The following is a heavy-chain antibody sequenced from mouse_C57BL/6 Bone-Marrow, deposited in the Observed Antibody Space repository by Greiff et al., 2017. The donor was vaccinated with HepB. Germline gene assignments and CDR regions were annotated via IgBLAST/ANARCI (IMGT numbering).Heavy chain of an antibody. J-gene: IGHJ4*01. CDR2: ISSGGSYT. CDR3: ALPYYYAMDY. V-gene: IGHV5-6*01. CDR1: GFTLSSYG. Sequence: EVQGVESGGALLKLGGSLNPSCPASGFTLSSYGRSWVRQTPDKRLEWVATISSGGSYTYYPDSVKGRFTISRDNAKNTLYLQMSSLKSEDTAMYYCALPYYYAMDYWGQGTSVTVSS.